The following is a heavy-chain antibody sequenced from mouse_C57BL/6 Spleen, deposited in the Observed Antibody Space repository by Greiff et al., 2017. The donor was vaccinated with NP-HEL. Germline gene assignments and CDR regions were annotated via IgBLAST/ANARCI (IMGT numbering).Heavy chain of an antibody. CDR3: ARYSSDYGFDY. Sequence: QVQLQQPGAELVMPGASVKLSCKASGYTFTSYWMHWVKQRPGQGLEWIGEIDPSDSYTNYNQKFKGKSTLTVDKSSSTAYMQLSSLTSEDSAVYYCARYSSDYGFDYWGQGTTLTVSS. CDR2: IDPSDSYT. V-gene: IGHV1-69*01. J-gene: IGHJ2*01. CDR1: GYTFTSYW. D-gene: IGHD3-2*02.